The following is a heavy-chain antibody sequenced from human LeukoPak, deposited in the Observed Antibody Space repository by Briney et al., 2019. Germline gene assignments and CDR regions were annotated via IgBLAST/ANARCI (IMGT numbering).Heavy chain of an antibody. D-gene: IGHD5-12*01. Sequence: SETLSLTCTVSGGSISSSSYYWGWIRQPPGKGLEWIGSIYYSGSTYYNPSLKSRVTISVDTSKNQFSLKLSSVTAADTAVYYCARRPTGWLQLVVNEYYFDYWGQGTLVTVSS. CDR2: IYYSGST. V-gene: IGHV4-39*01. CDR3: ARRPTGWLQLVVNEYYFDY. CDR1: GGSISSSSYY. J-gene: IGHJ4*02.